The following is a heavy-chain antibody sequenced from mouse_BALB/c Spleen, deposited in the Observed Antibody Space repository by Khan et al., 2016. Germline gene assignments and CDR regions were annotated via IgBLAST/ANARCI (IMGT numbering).Heavy chain of an antibody. CDR3: APCYGNYFYYAMDY. D-gene: IGHD2-10*01. CDR2: INTETGEP. J-gene: IGHJ4*01. CDR1: GYTFTDYS. Sequence: QIQLVQSGPELKKPGETVKISCKASGYTFTDYSMHWVKQAPGKGLKWMGLINTETGEPTYADDFKGRFAFSLETSASTAYLQINNLKNEDTATYVCAPCYGNYFYYAMDYWGQGTSVTVSS. V-gene: IGHV9-2-1*01.